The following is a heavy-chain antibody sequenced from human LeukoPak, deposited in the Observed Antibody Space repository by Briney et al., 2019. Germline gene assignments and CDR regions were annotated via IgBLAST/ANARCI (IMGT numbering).Heavy chain of an antibody. Sequence: SQTLSLTCTVSGGSISSGGYYWSWIRQHPGKGLEWIGYIYYSGSTYYNPSLKSRVTISVDTSKNQFSLKLSSVTAADTAVYYCASDGRPANLLYYYHYGMDVWGQGTTVTVSS. D-gene: IGHD2-15*01. CDR1: GGSISSGGYY. V-gene: IGHV4-31*03. CDR2: IYYSGST. CDR3: ASDGRPANLLYYYHYGMDV. J-gene: IGHJ6*02.